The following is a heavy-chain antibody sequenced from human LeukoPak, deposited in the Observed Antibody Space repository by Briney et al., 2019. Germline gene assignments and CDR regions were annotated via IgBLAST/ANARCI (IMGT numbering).Heavy chain of an antibody. J-gene: IGHJ3*02. Sequence: ASVKVSCKASGFTFTDYYLHWRRQAPGQGLEWLGWVNPNSGDTDYAQNFQGRVTMTRDTSISTAYMELSRLTSDDTAVYYCARKQRLTGAKKIAFDIWGQGTMVTVSS. CDR1: GFTFTDYY. CDR3: ARKQRLTGAKKIAFDI. CDR2: VNPNSGDT. V-gene: IGHV1-2*02. D-gene: IGHD3-9*01.